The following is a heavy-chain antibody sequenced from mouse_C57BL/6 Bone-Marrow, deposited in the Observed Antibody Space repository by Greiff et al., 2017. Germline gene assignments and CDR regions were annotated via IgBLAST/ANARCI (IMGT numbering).Heavy chain of an antibody. CDR2: ISGGGGNT. Sequence: EVMLVESGGGLVKPGGSLKLSCAASGFTFSSYTMSWVRQTPEKRLQWVAAISGGGGNTYYPDSVQGRFTISRDNDTNSLYLQMSSLRSEDKALYYCSRQVTTVLATKYFDVWGTGTTVTVSS. CDR1: GFTFSSYT. D-gene: IGHD1-1*01. J-gene: IGHJ1*03. CDR3: SRQVTTVLATKYFDV. V-gene: IGHV5-9*01.